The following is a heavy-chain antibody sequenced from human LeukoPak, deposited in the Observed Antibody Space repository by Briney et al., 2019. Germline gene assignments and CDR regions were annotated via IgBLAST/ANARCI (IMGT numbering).Heavy chain of an antibody. CDR1: GFTFSSYS. D-gene: IGHD3-22*01. Sequence: GGSLRLSRAASGFTFSSYSMNWVRQAPGKGLEWVSAISGSGGSTYYADSVKGRFTISRDNSKNTLYLQMNSLRAEDTAVYYCAKDRITMIVVVTFDYWGQGTLVTVSS. V-gene: IGHV3-23*01. CDR2: ISGSGGST. CDR3: AKDRITMIVVVTFDY. J-gene: IGHJ4*02.